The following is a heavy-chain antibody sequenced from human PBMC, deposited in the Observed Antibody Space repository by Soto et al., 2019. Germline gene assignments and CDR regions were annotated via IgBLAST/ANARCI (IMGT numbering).Heavy chain of an antibody. J-gene: IGHJ6*03. V-gene: IGHV3-21*01. CDR3: ARAPMITFGGVIVAENPLDHYYYYYMDV. CDR1: GFTFSSYS. D-gene: IGHD3-16*02. Sequence: GGSLRLSCAASGFTFSSYSMNWVRQAPGKGLEWVSSISSSSSYIYYADSVKGRFTISRDNAKNSLYLQMNSLRAEDTAVYYCARAPMITFGGVIVAENPLDHYYYYYMDVWGKGTTVTVSS. CDR2: ISSSSSYI.